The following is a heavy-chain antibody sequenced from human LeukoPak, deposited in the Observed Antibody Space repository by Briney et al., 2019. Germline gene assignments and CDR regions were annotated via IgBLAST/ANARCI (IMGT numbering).Heavy chain of an antibody. J-gene: IGHJ6*04. D-gene: IGHD4-17*01. CDR1: GFTFSSYG. CDR3: ARDPYGDYSYYYGMDV. CDR2: IWYDGSNK. V-gene: IGHV3-33*01. Sequence: PGRSLRLSCAASGFTFSSYGMHWVRQAPGKGLEWVAVIWYDGSNKYYADSVKGPFTISRDNSKNTLYLQMNSLRAEDTAVYYCARDPYGDYSYYYGMDVWGKGTTVTVSS.